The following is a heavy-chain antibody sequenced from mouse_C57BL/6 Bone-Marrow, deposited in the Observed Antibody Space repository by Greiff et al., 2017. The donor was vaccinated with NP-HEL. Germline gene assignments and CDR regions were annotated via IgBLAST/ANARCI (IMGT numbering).Heavy chain of an antibody. CDR2: IYPGSGST. V-gene: IGHV1-55*01. J-gene: IGHJ3*01. CDR1: GYTFTSYW. Sequence: QVQLQQPGAELVKPGASVKISCKASGYTFTSYWITWVKQRPGQGLEWIGDIYPGSGSTNYNEKFKSKATLTVDTSSSTAYMQLSSLTSEDSAVYYCARFYDYGAWFAYWGQGTLVTVSA. D-gene: IGHD2-4*01. CDR3: ARFYDYGAWFAY.